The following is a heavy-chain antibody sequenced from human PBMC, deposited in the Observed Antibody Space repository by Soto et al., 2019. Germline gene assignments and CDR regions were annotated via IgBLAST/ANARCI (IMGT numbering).Heavy chain of an antibody. Sequence: TVSGGSISSGDYYWSWIRQPPGKGLEWIGYIYYSGSTYYNPSLKSRVTISVDTSKNQFSLKLSSVTAADTAVYYCAREVATTTYFDYWGQGTLVTVSS. CDR2: IYYSGST. V-gene: IGHV4-30-4*01. CDR1: GGSISSGDYY. D-gene: IGHD5-12*01. J-gene: IGHJ4*02. CDR3: AREVATTTYFDY.